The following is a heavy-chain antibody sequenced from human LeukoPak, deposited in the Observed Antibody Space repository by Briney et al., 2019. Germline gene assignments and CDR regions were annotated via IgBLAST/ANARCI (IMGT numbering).Heavy chain of an antibody. V-gene: IGHV1-18*01. D-gene: IGHD2-15*01. J-gene: IGHJ4*02. CDR3: ARDGLYCSGGSCYFDY. Sequence: ASVKVSCKASGYTFTSYGISWVRQAPGQGLEWMGWISAYNGNTNYAQKLQGRVIMTTDTSTSTAYMELRSLRSDDTAVYYCARDGLYCSGGSCYFDYWGQGTLVTVSS. CDR1: GYTFTSYG. CDR2: ISAYNGNT.